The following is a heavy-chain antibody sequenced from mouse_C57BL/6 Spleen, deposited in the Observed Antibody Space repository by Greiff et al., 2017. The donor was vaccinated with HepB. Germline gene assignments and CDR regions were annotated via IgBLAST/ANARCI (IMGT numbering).Heavy chain of an antibody. CDR1: GFSFNTYA. CDR3: VSLNSPYAMDY. Sequence: EVQLVESGGGLVQPKGSLKLSCAASGFSFNTYAMNWVRQAPEKGLEWVARIRSKNNNYATDYADSVKDRFTISRDDSESILYLQMNNLKTADTAMDYCVSLNSPYAMDYWGQGTSVTVSS. J-gene: IGHJ4*01. V-gene: IGHV10-1*01. CDR2: IRSKNNNYAT.